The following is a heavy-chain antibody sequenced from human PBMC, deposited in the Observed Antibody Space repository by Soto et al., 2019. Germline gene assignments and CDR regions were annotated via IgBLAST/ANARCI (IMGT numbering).Heavy chain of an antibody. CDR2: IYPGDSDT. Sequence: PGESLKISCKGSGYSFTTYWIGWVRQMPGKGLEWMGIIYPGDSDTRYSPSFQGRFTISRDNAKNSLYLQMTSLRAEDTAVYYCAGGVPADNYYYYYYAMDVWGQGTTVTVSS. CDR3: AGGVPADNYYYYYYAMDV. V-gene: IGHV5-51*01. J-gene: IGHJ6*02. CDR1: GYSFTTYW. D-gene: IGHD2-2*01.